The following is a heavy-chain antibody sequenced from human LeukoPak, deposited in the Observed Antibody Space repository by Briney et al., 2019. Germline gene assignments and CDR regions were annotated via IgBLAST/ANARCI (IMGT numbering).Heavy chain of an antibody. J-gene: IGHJ4*02. D-gene: IGHD3-22*01. V-gene: IGHV4-59*01. Sequence: KPSETLSLTCTVSGDSISTYYWNWIRQPPGKGLEWIGYIYYSGSTNYNPSLKSRVTISVDTSKSQFSLKLSSVTAADTAVYYCARAVSGYTFGYWGQGTLVTVSS. CDR3: ARAVSGYTFGY. CDR1: GDSISTYY. CDR2: IYYSGST.